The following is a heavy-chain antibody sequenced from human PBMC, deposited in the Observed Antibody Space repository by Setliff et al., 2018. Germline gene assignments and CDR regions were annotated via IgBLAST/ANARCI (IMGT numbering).Heavy chain of an antibody. J-gene: IGHJ4*02. V-gene: IGHV3-33*01. CDR2: MWSDGTKK. D-gene: IGHD3-22*01. Sequence: GGSLRLSCAASGFIFRNYGIHWVRQIPGKGLEWVAVMWSDGTKKYYADSVKGRFTVSRDISRNTVFLDMNSLRAEDTAVYHCARDIDTTSRYGMFDYWGQGALVTVSS. CDR1: GFIFRNYG. CDR3: ARDIDTTSRYGMFDY.